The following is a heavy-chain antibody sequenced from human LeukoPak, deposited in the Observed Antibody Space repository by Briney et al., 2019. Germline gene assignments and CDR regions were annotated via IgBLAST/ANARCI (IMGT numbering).Heavy chain of an antibody. Sequence: GGSLRLSCAASGFTFSSYSMNWVRQAPGKGLEWVSSISSSSSYIYYADSVKGRFTISRDNAKNSLYLQMNSLRAEDTAVYYCARGRGSGSNPFLDYWGQGTLVTVSS. J-gene: IGHJ4*02. V-gene: IGHV3-21*01. D-gene: IGHD3-10*01. CDR1: GFTFSSYS. CDR2: ISSSSSYI. CDR3: ARGRGSGSNPFLDY.